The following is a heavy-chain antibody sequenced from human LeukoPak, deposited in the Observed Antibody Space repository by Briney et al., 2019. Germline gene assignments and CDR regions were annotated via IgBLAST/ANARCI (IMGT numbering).Heavy chain of an antibody. CDR1: GGSISSYY. J-gene: IGHJ3*02. CDR2: IYYSGST. V-gene: IGHV4-59*08. D-gene: IGHD3-16*01. Sequence: SETLSLTCTVSGGSISSYYWSWIRQPPGKGLEWLGYIYYSGSTNYNPSLKSRVTISVDTSKNQFSLKLSSVTAADTAVYYCARHVGIRLGRAFDIWGQGTMVTVSS. CDR3: ARHVGIRLGRAFDI.